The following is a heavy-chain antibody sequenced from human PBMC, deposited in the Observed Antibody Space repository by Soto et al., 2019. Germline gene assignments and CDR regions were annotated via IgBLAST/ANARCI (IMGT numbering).Heavy chain of an antibody. CDR1: GASVSSGDYF. CDR2: IYYTGAT. V-gene: IGHV4-30-4*01. J-gene: IGHJ4*02. Sequence: QVQLHESGPRLVKPSQTLSLTCTVSGASVSSGDYFWSWIRQPPGKGLEWIGYIYYTGATHYNPSLESRLTMSLDTSKNQFSLRLKSVTAADTAVYYCASPGGFQDSSGFAIDDWGQGTLVTVSS. D-gene: IGHD3-22*01. CDR3: ASPGGFQDSSGFAIDD.